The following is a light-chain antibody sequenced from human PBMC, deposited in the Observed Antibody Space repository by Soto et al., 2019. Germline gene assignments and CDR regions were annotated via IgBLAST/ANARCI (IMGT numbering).Light chain of an antibody. CDR1: QSVSSNY. CDR3: QQYGSSPRYS. J-gene: IGKJ2*03. V-gene: IGKV3-20*01. CDR2: ATS. Sequence: EIVLTQSPGTLSLSLGERATLSCRASQSVSSNYLAWYQQKPAQAPRLLIYATSSRATGIPDRFSGSGSGTYFTLTISRLESEDFAVYYCQQYGSSPRYSFGQGTKLEIK.